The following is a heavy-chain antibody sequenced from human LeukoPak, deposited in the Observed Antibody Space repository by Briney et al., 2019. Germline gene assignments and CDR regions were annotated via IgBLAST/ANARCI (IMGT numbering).Heavy chain of an antibody. CDR3: AKLEILWFRELTKDDAFDI. J-gene: IGHJ3*02. Sequence: GSLRLSCAASGFTFSSYGMHWVRQAPGKGLEWVAFIRYDGSNKYYADSVKGRFTISRDNSKNTLYLQMNSLRAEDTAVYYCAKLEILWFRELTKDDAFDIWGQGTMVTVSS. V-gene: IGHV3-30*02. CDR2: IRYDGSNK. D-gene: IGHD3-10*01. CDR1: GFTFSSYG.